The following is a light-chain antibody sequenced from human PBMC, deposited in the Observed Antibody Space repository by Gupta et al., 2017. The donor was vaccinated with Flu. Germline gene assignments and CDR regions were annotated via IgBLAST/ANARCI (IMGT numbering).Light chain of an antibody. V-gene: IGLV3-25*03. CDR2: KDT. CDR3: ASPYTSVTSLV. Sequence: SYELTQPPSVSVSPGQTARITCSGDAFPNQYVFWYQQKSGHAPVLLIYKDTERPSGIPDRFSGSSSGTTVTLTISGVQAEDEADYYCASPYTSVTSLVFGGGTKLTVL. J-gene: IGLJ3*02. CDR1: AFPNQY.